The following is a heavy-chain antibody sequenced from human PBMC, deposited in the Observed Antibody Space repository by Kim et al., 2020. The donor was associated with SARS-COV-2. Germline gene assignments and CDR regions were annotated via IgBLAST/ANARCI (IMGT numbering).Heavy chain of an antibody. D-gene: IGHD6-13*01. Sequence: GRFTISRDNSKNPLYLQMNSLGAEDTAVYYCAKLGEFPRYSSWESGMDVWGQGTTVTVSS. J-gene: IGHJ6*02. CDR3: AKLGEFPRYSSWESGMDV. V-gene: IGHV3-30*02.